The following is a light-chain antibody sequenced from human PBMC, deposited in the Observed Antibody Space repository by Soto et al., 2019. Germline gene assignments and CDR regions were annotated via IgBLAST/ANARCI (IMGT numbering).Light chain of an antibody. CDR2: KAS. Sequence: DIQMTQSPSTLSASVGDRVTITCRASQSISSWLAWYQQKPGKAPKLLIYKASTLQSGVPSRFSGSGSGTEFTLAISSLQPDDSAAYYCQQYNDNWTFGQGTKL. CDR3: QQYNDNWT. J-gene: IGKJ1*01. V-gene: IGKV1-5*03. CDR1: QSISSW.